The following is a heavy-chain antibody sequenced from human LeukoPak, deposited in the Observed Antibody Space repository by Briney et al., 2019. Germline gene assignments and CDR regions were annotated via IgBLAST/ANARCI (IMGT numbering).Heavy chain of an antibody. Sequence: ASVRVSCKASGYTFTSYGISWMRQAPGQGLEWMGWISSYNGNTNYAQKLQGRITMTTDTSTTSAYMELRSLRSDDTAVYYCARGGRGYSGYDSGLFHYWGQGTLVTVSS. V-gene: IGHV1-18*01. CDR2: ISSYNGNT. CDR3: ARGGRGYSGYDSGLFHY. CDR1: GYTFTSYG. D-gene: IGHD5-12*01. J-gene: IGHJ4*02.